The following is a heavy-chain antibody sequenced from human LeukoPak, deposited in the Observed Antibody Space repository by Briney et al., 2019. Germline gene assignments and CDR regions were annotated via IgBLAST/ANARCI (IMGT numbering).Heavy chain of an antibody. CDR1: GFTFSRYA. J-gene: IGHJ4*01. Sequence: HTGGSLRLSCAASGFTFSRYAMHWVRHTPGMGLVWVSRLAADGSGTNYADSVKGRFTISRDNAKNTVYLQMSSLRAEDTAVYYCARDGFTGPTTAYLDHWGQGTLVTVSS. CDR2: LAADGSGT. V-gene: IGHV3-74*01. D-gene: IGHD1-1*01. CDR3: ARDGFTGPTTAYLDH.